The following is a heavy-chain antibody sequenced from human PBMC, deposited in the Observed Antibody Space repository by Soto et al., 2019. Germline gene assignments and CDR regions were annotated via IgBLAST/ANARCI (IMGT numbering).Heavy chain of an antibody. CDR1: GDSISNTNW. Sequence: QVQLQESGPGLVKPSGTLSLTCAVAGDSISNTNWWSWVRQPPGKGLEWIGEIYHSGDTNYNPSLKSRVILSVDKSKNQFCLKVNSVTAADTAVYYCARGERQQQRDTWGRGILVTVSS. CDR2: IYHSGDT. V-gene: IGHV4-4*02. CDR3: ARGERQQQRDT. J-gene: IGHJ5*02. D-gene: IGHD6-13*01.